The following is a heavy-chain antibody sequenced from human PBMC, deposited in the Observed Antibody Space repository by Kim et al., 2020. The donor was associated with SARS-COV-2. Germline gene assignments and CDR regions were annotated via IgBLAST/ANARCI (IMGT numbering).Heavy chain of an antibody. V-gene: IGHV3-33*01. CDR3: ARDPTRYMDV. Sequence: NQYYADSVKGRLTISRDNSKNTLYLQMNSLRAEDTAVYYCARDPTRYMDVWGKGTTVTVSS. CDR2: NQ. J-gene: IGHJ6*03.